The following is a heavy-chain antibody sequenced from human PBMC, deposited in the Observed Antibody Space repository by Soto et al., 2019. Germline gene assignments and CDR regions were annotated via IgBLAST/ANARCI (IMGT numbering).Heavy chain of an antibody. CDR2: ISAYNGNT. CDR3: ARARGGGYCSSTSCYEVAY. D-gene: IGHD2-2*01. CDR1: GYTFTRYG. Sequence: GASVKVTCKASGYTFTRYGISWVRQAPGQGLEWMGWISAYNGNTNYAQKLQGRVTMTTDTSTSTAYMELRSLRSDDTAVYYCARARGGGYCSSTSCYEVAYWGQGTLVTVSS. V-gene: IGHV1-18*01. J-gene: IGHJ4*02.